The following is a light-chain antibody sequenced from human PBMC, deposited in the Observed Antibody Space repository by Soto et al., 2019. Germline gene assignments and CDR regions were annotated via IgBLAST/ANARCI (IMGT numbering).Light chain of an antibody. Sequence: TQSPATLSVSPGDRASLSCRASQSVSSNLAWYQQKPGQAPRLLIYAASTRATGIPDRFSGSGSGTDFSLTISRLEPEDFAVYYCQQYGSSQGTFGQGTRLEIK. CDR1: QSVSSN. CDR3: QQYGSSQGT. CDR2: AAS. J-gene: IGKJ5*01. V-gene: IGKV3-20*01.